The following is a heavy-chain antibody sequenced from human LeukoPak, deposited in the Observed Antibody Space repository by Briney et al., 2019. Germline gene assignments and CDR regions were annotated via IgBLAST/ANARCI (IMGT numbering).Heavy chain of an antibody. V-gene: IGHV1-69*05. D-gene: IGHD3-22*01. Sequence: SVKVSCKASGGTFSSYAISWVRQAPGQGLEWMGGIIPIFGTANYAQKFQGRVTITTDESTSTAYMELSSPRSEDTAVYYCARTYYYDSSGYWGSWYFDLWGRGTLVTVSS. J-gene: IGHJ2*01. CDR2: IIPIFGTA. CDR1: GGTFSSYA. CDR3: ARTYYYDSSGYWGSWYFDL.